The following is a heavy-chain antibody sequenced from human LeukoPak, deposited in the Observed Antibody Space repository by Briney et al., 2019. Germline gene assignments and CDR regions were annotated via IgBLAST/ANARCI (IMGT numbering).Heavy chain of an antibody. CDR2: IGADGRGT. D-gene: IGHD1-26*01. Sequence: GGSLRLSCAASGFTVSSNYMSWVRQAPGKGLEWVSAIGADGRGTDYADSVKGRVTISRDNSKNMLYLQMNTLRADDTALYYCARRPGGTPDYWGLGTLVTVSS. V-gene: IGHV3-53*01. CDR3: ARRPGGTPDY. CDR1: GFTVSSNY. J-gene: IGHJ4*02.